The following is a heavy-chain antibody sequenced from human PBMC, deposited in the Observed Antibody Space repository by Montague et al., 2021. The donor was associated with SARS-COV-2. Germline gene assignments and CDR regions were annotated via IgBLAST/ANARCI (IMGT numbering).Heavy chain of an antibody. Sequence: SETRSLTCTVSGGSISSYYWSWIRQPPGKGLEWIGYIFNSGSTNXNPSLKSRVTISVDTSKNQLSPRLRSVTAADTAVYYCVRVGVSNWYSFFDYWGQGTLVTVSS. V-gene: IGHV4-59*01. CDR2: IFNSGST. CDR3: VRVGVSNWYSFFDY. J-gene: IGHJ4*02. CDR1: GGSISSYY. D-gene: IGHD6-13*01.